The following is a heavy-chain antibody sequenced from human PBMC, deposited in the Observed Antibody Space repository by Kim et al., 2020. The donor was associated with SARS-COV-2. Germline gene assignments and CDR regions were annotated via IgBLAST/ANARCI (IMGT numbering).Heavy chain of an antibody. D-gene: IGHD3-3*01. CDR3: AKGQYYDFWSIDY. Sequence: ADSVKGRFTISRDNSKNTLYLQMNGLRAEDTAVYYCAKGQYYDFWSIDYWGQGALVTVSS. J-gene: IGHJ4*02. V-gene: IGHV3-23*01.